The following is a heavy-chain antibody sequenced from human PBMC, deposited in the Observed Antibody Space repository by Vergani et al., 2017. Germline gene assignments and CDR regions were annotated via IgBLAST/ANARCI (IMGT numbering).Heavy chain of an antibody. J-gene: IGHJ4*02. D-gene: IGHD3-22*01. CDR1: GRSISSGGYS. CDR2: IYSTGST. Sequence: QLQLQESGSGLVKPSQTLSLTCAVSGRSISSGGYSWSWIRQPPGKGLEWIGYIYSTGSTHHNPSLRRRINMSVDTSKNQFSLKLNSVTAADTAMYYCARMGGYDEGDAFRIGYFDSWGPGILVTVSS. V-gene: IGHV4-30-2*05. CDR3: ARMGGYDEGDAFRIGYFDS.